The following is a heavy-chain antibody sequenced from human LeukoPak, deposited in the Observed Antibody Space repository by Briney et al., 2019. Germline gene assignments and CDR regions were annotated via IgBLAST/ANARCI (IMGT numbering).Heavy chain of an antibody. CDR3: ARVLPQWLARYYFDY. V-gene: IGHV4-39*01. CDR2: IYYSGST. CDR1: GDSISSSSYY. D-gene: IGHD6-19*01. J-gene: IGHJ4*02. Sequence: SETLSLTCTVSGDSISSSSYYWGWIRQPPGKGLEWIGTIYYSGSTYYNPSLESRVTISIDTSKNQFPLKLNSVTAADTAVYYCARVLPQWLARYYFDYWGQGTLVTVFS.